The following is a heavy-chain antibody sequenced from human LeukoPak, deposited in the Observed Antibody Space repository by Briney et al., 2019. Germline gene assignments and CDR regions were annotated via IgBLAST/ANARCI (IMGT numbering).Heavy chain of an antibody. CDR2: INPDSGGT. V-gene: IGHV1-2*02. CDR3: ARDLVYCSSGRCFNWFDP. J-gene: IGHJ5*02. CDR1: GYTFSGNY. Sequence: ASVKVSCKASGYTFSGNYMHWVRQAPGQGLEWTGWINPDSGGTSYAQKFQGRVTMTRDTSISTAYMELSSLRSDDTAVYYCARDLVYCSSGRCFNWFDPWGQGTLVTVSS. D-gene: IGHD2-15*01.